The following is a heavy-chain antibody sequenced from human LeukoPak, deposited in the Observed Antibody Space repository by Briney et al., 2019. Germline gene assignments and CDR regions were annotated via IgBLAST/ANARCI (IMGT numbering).Heavy chain of an antibody. Sequence: ASVKVSCKASGYTFTGYYVHWVRQAPGQGLEWMGWINPNSGGTSFAQKFQGRVTTTRDTSISTAYMELSSLRSDDTAVYYCARGRDIVGPTTLVVHNYWGQGTLVTVSS. V-gene: IGHV1-2*02. CDR2: INPNSGGT. D-gene: IGHD1-26*01. CDR3: ARGRDIVGPTTLVVHNY. J-gene: IGHJ4*02. CDR1: GYTFTGYY.